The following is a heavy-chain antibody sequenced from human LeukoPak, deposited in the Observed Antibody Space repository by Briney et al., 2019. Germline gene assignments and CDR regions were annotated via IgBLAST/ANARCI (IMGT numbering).Heavy chain of an antibody. Sequence: TGGSLRLSCVVSGFTFSTSAMSWVRQAPGKGLEWVSGISESGGSTYYADSVKGRFTISRDNAMNSLYLQMNSLRAEDTAIYYCARSLPYGTTWYGRSDFWGQGTLVTVSS. V-gene: IGHV3-23*01. D-gene: IGHD6-13*01. CDR1: GFTFSTSA. CDR2: ISESGGST. CDR3: ARSLPYGTTWYGRSDF. J-gene: IGHJ4*02.